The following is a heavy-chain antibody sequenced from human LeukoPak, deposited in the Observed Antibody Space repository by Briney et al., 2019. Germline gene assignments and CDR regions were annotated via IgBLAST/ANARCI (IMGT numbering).Heavy chain of an antibody. CDR3: ARIQTSYSSGWYTPPNFDY. Sequence: ASVKVSCKASGYTFTSYGISWVRQAPGQGLEWMGLISAYNGNTNYAQKLQGRVTMTTDTSTSTAYMELRSLRSDDTAVYYCARIQTSYSSGWYTPPNFDYWGQGTQVTVSS. V-gene: IGHV1-18*01. D-gene: IGHD6-19*01. J-gene: IGHJ4*02. CDR1: GYTFTSYG. CDR2: ISAYNGNT.